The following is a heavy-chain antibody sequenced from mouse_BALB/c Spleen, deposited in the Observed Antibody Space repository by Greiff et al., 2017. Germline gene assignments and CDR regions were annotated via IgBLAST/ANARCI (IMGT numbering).Heavy chain of an antibody. D-gene: IGHD1-2*01. J-gene: IGHJ2*01. Sequence: EVQLVESGAELVKPGASVKLSCTASGFNIKDTYMHWVKQRPEQGLEWIGRIDPANGNTKYDPKFQGKATITADTSSNTAYLQRSSLTSEDTAVCYYTIILRPDYWGQGTTLTVSS. CDR3: TIILRPDY. CDR1: GFNIKDTY. CDR2: IDPANGNT. V-gene: IGHV14-3*02.